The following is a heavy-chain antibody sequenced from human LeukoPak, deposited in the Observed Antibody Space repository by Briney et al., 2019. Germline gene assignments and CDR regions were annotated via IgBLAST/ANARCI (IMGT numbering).Heavy chain of an antibody. D-gene: IGHD6-6*01. CDR2: INPSGGST. V-gene: IGHV1-46*01. J-gene: IGHJ6*03. Sequence: SVKXSCKASGYTFTSYYMHWVRQAPGQGLEWMGIINPSGGSTSYAQKFQGRVTMTRDTSTSTVYMEVSRLRSDDTAVYYCAREESIRGTYYMDVWGQGTTVTVSS. CDR3: AREESIRGTYYMDV. CDR1: GYTFTSYY.